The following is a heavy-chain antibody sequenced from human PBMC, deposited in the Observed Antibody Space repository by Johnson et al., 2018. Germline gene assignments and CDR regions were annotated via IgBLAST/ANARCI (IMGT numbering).Heavy chain of an antibody. CDR2: IKQDGSEK. D-gene: IGHD1-14*01. Sequence: VQLVQSGGGLVQPGGSLRLSCAASRFTFSSYWMSWVRQAPGKGLEWVANIKQDGSEKYYVGSVKGRFTISRDNAKNSLYLQMNSLRAEDTAVYYCARDKEGGPSITGTHGGAQAFDMWGQGTMVTVSS. CDR3: ARDKEGGPSITGTHGGAQAFDM. V-gene: IGHV3-7*01. CDR1: RFTFSSYW. J-gene: IGHJ3*02.